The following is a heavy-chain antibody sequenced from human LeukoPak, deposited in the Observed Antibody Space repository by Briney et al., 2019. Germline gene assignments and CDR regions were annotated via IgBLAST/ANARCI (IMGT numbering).Heavy chain of an antibody. CDR2: IKQDGSEK. D-gene: IGHD2-2*01. J-gene: IGHJ4*02. Sequence: PGGSLRLYCAARGFTYSNYWMSWVRQAPGEGLEWVANIKQDGSEKYYVDSVKGRFTISRDNTKNSLYLQMNSLRAEDTAIYFCARVPAYHPHSDYWGQGTLVTVSS. V-gene: IGHV3-7*03. CDR3: ARVPAYHPHSDY. CDR1: GFTYSNYW.